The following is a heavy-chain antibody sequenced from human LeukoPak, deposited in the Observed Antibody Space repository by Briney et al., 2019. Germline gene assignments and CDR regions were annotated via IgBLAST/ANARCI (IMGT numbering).Heavy chain of an antibody. Sequence: GGSLRLSCAASGFTFSRYTMAWVRQAPGKGLEWVASIVASYVGTYYVDSVKGRFVVSRDNSKNTLYLQMDRLRLEDAAVYFCARGRAAGLLDWFDPWGPGTLVTVSS. CDR3: ARGRAAGLLDWFDP. D-gene: IGHD6-19*01. CDR2: IVASYVGT. V-gene: IGHV3-23*01. CDR1: GFTFSRYT. J-gene: IGHJ5*02.